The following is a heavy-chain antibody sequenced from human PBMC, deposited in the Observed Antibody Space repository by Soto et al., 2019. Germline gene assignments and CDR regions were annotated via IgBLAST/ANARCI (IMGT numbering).Heavy chain of an antibody. Sequence: LSLTCAASGFTFSSYAMSWVRQAPGKGLEWVSAISGSGGSTYYADSVKGRFTISRDNSKNTLYLQMNSLRAEDTAVYYCASHTVTREIDYWGQGTLVTVSS. V-gene: IGHV3-23*01. J-gene: IGHJ4*02. CDR1: GFTFSSYA. D-gene: IGHD4-17*01. CDR3: ASHTVTREIDY. CDR2: ISGSGGST.